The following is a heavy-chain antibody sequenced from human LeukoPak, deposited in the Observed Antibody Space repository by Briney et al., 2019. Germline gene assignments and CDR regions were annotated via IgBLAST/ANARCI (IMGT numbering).Heavy chain of an antibody. V-gene: IGHV5-51*01. J-gene: IGHJ4*02. Sequence: KHGESLKISCKGSGYSFTSYWIGWVRQMPGKGLEWMGIIYPGDSDTRYSPSFQGQVTISVDKSISTAYLQWSSLKASDTAMYYCARVVDYGDYRNGFLDCWGQGTLVTVSS. D-gene: IGHD4-17*01. CDR2: IYPGDSDT. CDR1: GYSFTSYW. CDR3: ARVVDYGDYRNGFLDC.